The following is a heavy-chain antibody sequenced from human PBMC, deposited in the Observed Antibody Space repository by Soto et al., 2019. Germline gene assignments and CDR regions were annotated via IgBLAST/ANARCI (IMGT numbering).Heavy chain of an antibody. Sequence: SETMSLTCRVAGDSSSRYYWSWIRQPPGKRLEWIGYIYYSGSTNYNPSLKSRVTISVDTSKSHFSLKLSSVTAADTAVYYCARGDSGVVNIWGRGTLVTVSS. CDR2: IYYSGST. D-gene: IGHD3-3*01. CDR3: ARGDSGVVNI. V-gene: IGHV4-59*01. J-gene: IGHJ4*02. CDR1: GDSSSRYY.